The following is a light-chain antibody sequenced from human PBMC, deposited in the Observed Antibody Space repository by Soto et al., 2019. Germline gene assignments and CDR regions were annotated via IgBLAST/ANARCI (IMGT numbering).Light chain of an antibody. Sequence: DIQMTQSPSTLSASVGDRVTITCVASQSITRWLAWYQQKPWEAHKLLXYDASSLESGVPSRFSGSGSGTEFTPTISSLQPDDFATYYCQQYNHYSGLTFGGGTKLDIK. CDR3: QQYNHYSGLT. CDR1: QSITRW. CDR2: DAS. J-gene: IGKJ4*01. V-gene: IGKV1-5*01.